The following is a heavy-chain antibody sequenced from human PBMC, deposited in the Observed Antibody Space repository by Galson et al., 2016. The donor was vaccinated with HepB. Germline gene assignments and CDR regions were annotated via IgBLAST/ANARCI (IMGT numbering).Heavy chain of an antibody. Sequence: SLRLSCAVSGFTFDTYGIHWVRRAPGKRLQWVAVVWNAGDIHSYADSVKGRFTISRDKSKNMVFLHMDSLRVDDTALYYCAGDRGQGSQLDSWGQGTLVGVSS. CDR1: GFTFDTYG. CDR2: VWNAGDIH. D-gene: IGHD1-1*01. V-gene: IGHV3-33*01. CDR3: AGDRGQGSQLDS. J-gene: IGHJ1*01.